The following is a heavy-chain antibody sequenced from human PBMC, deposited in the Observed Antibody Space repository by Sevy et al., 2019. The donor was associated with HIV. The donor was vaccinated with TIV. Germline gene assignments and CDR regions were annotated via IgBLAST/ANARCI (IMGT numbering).Heavy chain of an antibody. CDR1: GFTFSTFS. CDR2: ISYDGSSQ. CDR3: ALERLSSNVAEYFHN. Sequence: GGSLRLSCAASGFTFSTFSMHWVRQTPGKGLEWVATISYDGSSQYHADSVKGRFTISRDNSRSVLFLQMNSLRPEETAVYFCALERLSSNVAEYFHNWGQGTLVTVSS. V-gene: IGHV3-30-3*01. D-gene: IGHD4-4*01. J-gene: IGHJ1*01.